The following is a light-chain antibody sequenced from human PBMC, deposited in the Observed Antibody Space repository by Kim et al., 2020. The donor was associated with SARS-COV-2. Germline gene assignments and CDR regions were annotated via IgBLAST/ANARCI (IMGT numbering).Light chain of an antibody. CDR3: NSRESGVNHVV. CDR2: EKN. Sequence: SSELTQDPAVSVALGQTVRITCQGDSLRSYYASWYQQKPGQAPLPVLYEKNNRPSGIPDRFSGSSSGNTASLTITGAPAEDEADYYCNSRESGVNHVVFG. CDR1: SLRSYY. J-gene: IGLJ2*01. V-gene: IGLV3-19*01.